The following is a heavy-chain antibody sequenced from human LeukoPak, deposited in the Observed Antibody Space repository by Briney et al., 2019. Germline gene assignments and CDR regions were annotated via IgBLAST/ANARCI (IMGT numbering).Heavy chain of an antibody. CDR3: AKSLSTVTTVDY. V-gene: IGHV3-9*01. CDR1: GFTLDDYA. Sequence: PGGSLRLSCAASGFTLDDYAMHWVRQPPGKGLEWVSGISWNSVSIGYADSVKGRFTISRDNAKNSLYLQMNSLRTEDTALYYCAKSLSTVTTVDYWGQGTLVTVSS. D-gene: IGHD4-17*01. CDR2: ISWNSVSI. J-gene: IGHJ4*02.